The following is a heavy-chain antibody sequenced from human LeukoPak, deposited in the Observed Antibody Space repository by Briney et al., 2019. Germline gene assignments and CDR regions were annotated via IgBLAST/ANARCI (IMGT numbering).Heavy chain of an antibody. J-gene: IGHJ4*02. V-gene: IGHV3-74*01. CDR2: INSDGSST. D-gene: IGHD6-19*01. CDR3: ARVTYRAVAGTFGY. CDR1: GFTFSSYW. Sequence: GGSLRLSYAASGFTFSSYWMHWVRQAPGKGLVWVSRINSDGSSTSYADSVKGRFTISRDNAKNTLYLQMNSLRAEDTAVYYCARVTYRAVAGTFGYWGQGTLVTVSS.